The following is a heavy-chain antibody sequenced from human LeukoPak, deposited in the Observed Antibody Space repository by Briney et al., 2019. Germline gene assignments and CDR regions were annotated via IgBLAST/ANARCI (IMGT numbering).Heavy chain of an antibody. D-gene: IGHD3-3*01. V-gene: IGHV4-38-2*01. J-gene: IGHJ4*02. CDR3: ASTTYYDFWSGYENN. CDR2: IYHSGST. Sequence: SETLSLTCAVSGYSISSGYYWGWIRQPPGKGLEWIGSIYHSGSTYYNPSLKSRVTISVDTSKNQFSLKLSPVTAADTAVYYCASTTYYDFWSGYENNWGQGTLVTVPS. CDR1: GYSISSGYY.